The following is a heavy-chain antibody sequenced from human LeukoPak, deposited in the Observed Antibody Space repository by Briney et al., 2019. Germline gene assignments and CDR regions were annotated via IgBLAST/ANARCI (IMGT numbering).Heavy chain of an antibody. D-gene: IGHD5-12*01. J-gene: IGHJ4*02. V-gene: IGHV5-10-1*01. CDR1: GYSFTSYW. CDR3: ASLYGGSPPYDFDY. CDR2: IDPSDSYT. Sequence: GESLKISCKGSGYSFTSYWISWVRQMPGKGLEWMGRIDPSDSYTNYSPSFQGHVTISADKSISTAYLQWSSLEASDTAMYYCASLYGGSPPYDFDYWGQGTLVTVSS.